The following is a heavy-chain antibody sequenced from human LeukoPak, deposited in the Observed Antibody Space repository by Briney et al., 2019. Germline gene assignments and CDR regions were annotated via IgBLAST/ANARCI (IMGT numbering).Heavy chain of an antibody. D-gene: IGHD3-22*01. CDR1: GFTFSKYA. CDR3: AKPMGGITMIVVVSYFDY. CDR2: ISDSGGST. Sequence: PGGSLRLSCAASGFTFSKYAMSWVRQAPGKGLEWVSGISDSGGSTYHADSVKGRFTISRDNSKNTLYLQMNSLRAEDTAVYYCAKPMGGITMIVVVSYFDYWGQGTLVTVSS. V-gene: IGHV3-23*01. J-gene: IGHJ4*02.